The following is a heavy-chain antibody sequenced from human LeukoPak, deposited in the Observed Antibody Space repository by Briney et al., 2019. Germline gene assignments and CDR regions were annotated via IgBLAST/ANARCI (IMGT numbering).Heavy chain of an antibody. CDR3: ARGRTVVVVAATRSANNWFDP. Sequence: SETLSLTCTVSGGSISSYYWSWIRQPPGKGLEWIGYIYCSGSTNYNPSLKSRVTISVDTSKNQFSLKLSSVTAADTAVYYCARGRTVVVVAATRSANNWFDPWGQGTLVTVSS. J-gene: IGHJ5*02. D-gene: IGHD2-15*01. CDR2: IYCSGST. V-gene: IGHV4-59*01. CDR1: GGSISSYY.